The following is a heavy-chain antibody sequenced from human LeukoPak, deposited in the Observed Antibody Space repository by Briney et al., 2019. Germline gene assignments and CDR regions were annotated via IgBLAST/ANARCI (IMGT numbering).Heavy chain of an antibody. Sequence: GGSLRLSCAASGSTFSTSEMNWVRQAPGKGLEWVSLIYSGGDTYHADSVRGRFTLSRDNSKNTLYLQMNSLRAEDTAVYYCAREGHYFDSWGQGTLVTVSS. J-gene: IGHJ4*02. CDR1: GSTFSTSE. CDR2: IYSGGDT. V-gene: IGHV3-66*01. CDR3: AREGHYFDS.